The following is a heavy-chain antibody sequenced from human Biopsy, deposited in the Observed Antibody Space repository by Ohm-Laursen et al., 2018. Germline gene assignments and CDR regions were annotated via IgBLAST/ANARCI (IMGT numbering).Heavy chain of an antibody. CDR1: GFPFRDYY. Sequence: LRLSCAASGFPFRDYYMRWIRQAPGKGLEWVSYISSGGTTIYYADSVKGRFTISRDNAKNSLYLQMNSLRADDTAVYYCARDTRWSPYSMDVWGQGTTVTVSS. J-gene: IGHJ6*02. D-gene: IGHD4-23*01. V-gene: IGHV3-11*01. CDR3: ARDTRWSPYSMDV. CDR2: ISSGGTTI.